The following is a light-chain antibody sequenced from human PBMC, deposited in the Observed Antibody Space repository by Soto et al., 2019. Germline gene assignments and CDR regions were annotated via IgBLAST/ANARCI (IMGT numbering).Light chain of an antibody. Sequence: DIQMTQSPSTLSASVGDRVTITCRARQSISIWLAWYQQKPGKAPKLLIYDASILESGVPSRFSGSGSGTEFPLTISILQPDDFATYYCQQYNSYRTFGQGTKVEIE. V-gene: IGKV1-5*01. J-gene: IGKJ1*01. CDR1: QSISIW. CDR2: DAS. CDR3: QQYNSYRT.